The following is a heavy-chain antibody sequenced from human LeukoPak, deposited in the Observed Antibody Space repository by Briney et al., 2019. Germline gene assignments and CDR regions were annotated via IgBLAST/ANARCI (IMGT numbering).Heavy chain of an antibody. CDR1: GYTFTSYA. J-gene: IGHJ4*02. D-gene: IGHD3-10*01. V-gene: IGHV1-3*01. Sequence: GASVKVSCKASGYTFTSYAMHWVRQAPGQRLEWMGWISAGNGNTKYSQKFQGRVTITRDTSASTAYMEVSSLRSEDTVVYYCARPGSMVRGVIAHSYLDYWGQGTLVTVSS. CDR2: ISAGNGNT. CDR3: ARPGSMVRGVIAHSYLDY.